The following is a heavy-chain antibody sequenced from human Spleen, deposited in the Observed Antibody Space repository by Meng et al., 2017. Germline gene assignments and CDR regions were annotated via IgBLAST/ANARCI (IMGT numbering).Heavy chain of an antibody. V-gene: IGHV4-4*02. Sequence: VQLQESGPGLVEPSGTLSLTCALSGGSISSSNWGSWLRQPPGKGLEWIGEMYHTGSPNYNPSLKSRVTFSVDKSKNEFSLKLSSVTAADTAVYYCARVGGGSSSFFWFDPWGQGTLVTVSS. J-gene: IGHJ5*02. CDR3: ARVGGGSSSFFWFDP. CDR2: MYHTGSP. CDR1: GGSISSSNW. D-gene: IGHD6-6*01.